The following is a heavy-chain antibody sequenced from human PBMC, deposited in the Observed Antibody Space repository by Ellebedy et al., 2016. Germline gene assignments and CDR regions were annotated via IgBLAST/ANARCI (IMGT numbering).Heavy chain of an antibody. V-gene: IGHV4-61*01. J-gene: IGHJ4*02. CDR1: GGSVSSSSYY. CDR3: ARALSGNRIDY. CDR2: MYNSGST. Sequence: SETLSLXXSVSGGSVSSSSYYWSWIRQPPGKGLEWIGYMYNSGSTSYNPSLKSRVTISLDTSKNQFSLKLSSVTAADTAVYFCARALSGNRIDYWGQGTLVTVSS. D-gene: IGHD4-23*01.